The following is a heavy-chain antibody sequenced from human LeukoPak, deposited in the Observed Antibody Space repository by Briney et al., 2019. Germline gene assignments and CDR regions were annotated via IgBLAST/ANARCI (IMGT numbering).Heavy chain of an antibody. CDR2: ISYDGSSE. D-gene: IGHD6-13*01. Sequence: GGSLRLSCAASGFTFNSYAMHWVRQAPGKGLEWVALISYDGSSEYYADSVKGRFTISRDNSRNTLYLQMNSLRAEDTAVYYCAKGSSTYSITSYWYFDLWGRGTLVTVSS. V-gene: IGHV3-30-3*01. J-gene: IGHJ2*01. CDR1: GFTFNSYA. CDR3: AKGSSTYSITSYWYFDL.